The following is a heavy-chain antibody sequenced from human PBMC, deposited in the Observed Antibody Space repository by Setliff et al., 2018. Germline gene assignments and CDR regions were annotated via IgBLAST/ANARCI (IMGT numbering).Heavy chain of an antibody. V-gene: IGHV3-23*01. Sequence: GGSLRLSCTASGFTFRKHALAWVRQAPGKGVQWVSSVSGSGMTRDYTDSVKGRFTVSRDSSQNKIPLQMYSLRAEDTGKYFCARADSDSYYPYYFDFWGQGVLVTVSS. J-gene: IGHJ4*02. CDR3: ARADSDSYYPYYFDF. CDR1: GFTFRKHA. CDR2: VSGSGMTR. D-gene: IGHD3-22*01.